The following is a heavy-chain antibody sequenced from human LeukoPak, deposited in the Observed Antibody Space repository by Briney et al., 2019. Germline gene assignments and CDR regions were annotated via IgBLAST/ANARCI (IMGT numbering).Heavy chain of an antibody. V-gene: IGHV3-48*02. CDR2: ISSSSSTI. CDR3: ARDADYSSLDY. D-gene: IGHD4-11*01. J-gene: IGHJ4*02. Sequence: GGSLRLSCAASGFTFSSYSMNWVRQAPGKGLEWVSYISSSSSTIYYADSVKGRFTISRDNAKNSLYLHMNSLRDEDTAVYYCARDADYSSLDYWGQGTLVTVSS. CDR1: GFTFSSYS.